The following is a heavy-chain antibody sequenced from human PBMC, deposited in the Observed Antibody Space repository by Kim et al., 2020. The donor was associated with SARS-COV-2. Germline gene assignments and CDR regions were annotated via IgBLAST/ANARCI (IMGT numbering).Heavy chain of an antibody. CDR1: GFTFGDYA. D-gene: IGHD3-3*01. J-gene: IGHJ6*02. Sequence: GGSLRLSCAASGFTFGDYAMHWVRQAPGKGLEWVSGISWNSGSIGYADSVKGRFTISRDNAKNSLYLQMNSLRAEDTALYYCAKDMTTIFGVDYYGMDVWGQGTTVTVSS. CDR3: AKDMTTIFGVDYYGMDV. CDR2: ISWNSGSI. V-gene: IGHV3-9*01.